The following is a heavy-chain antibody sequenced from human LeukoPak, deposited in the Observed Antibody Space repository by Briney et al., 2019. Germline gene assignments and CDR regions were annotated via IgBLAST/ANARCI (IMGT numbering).Heavy chain of an antibody. D-gene: IGHD6-19*01. Sequence: SGGSLRLSCAASGFTFSSYGMHWVRQAPGKGLEWVAVISYDGSNKYYADSVKGRFTISRDNSKNTLYLQMNSLRAEDTAVYYCAKGHEAVAGTFDYWGQGTLVTVSS. CDR1: GFTFSSYG. CDR2: ISYDGSNK. CDR3: AKGHEAVAGTFDY. J-gene: IGHJ4*02. V-gene: IGHV3-30*18.